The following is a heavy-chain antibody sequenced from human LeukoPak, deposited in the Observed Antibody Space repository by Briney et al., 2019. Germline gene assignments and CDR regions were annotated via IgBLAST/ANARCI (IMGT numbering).Heavy chain of an antibody. CDR2: ISGSGGST. CDR1: GFTFSGYG. V-gene: IGHV3-23*01. Sequence: GGTLRLSCAASGFTFSGYGMSWVRQAPGKGLEWVSAISGSGGSTYYADSVKGRFTISRDNSKNTLYLQMNSLRAEDTAVYYCAKEGRGYSGYDYYMDVWGKGTTVTISS. J-gene: IGHJ6*03. D-gene: IGHD5-12*01. CDR3: AKEGRGYSGYDYYMDV.